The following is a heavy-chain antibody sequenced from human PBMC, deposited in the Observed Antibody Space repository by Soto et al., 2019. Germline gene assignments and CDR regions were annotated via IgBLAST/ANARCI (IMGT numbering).Heavy chain of an antibody. CDR1: GYTFTSYG. CDR3: ARDKGPVTTDAFDI. Sequence: ASVKVSCKASGYTFTSYGISWVRQAPGQGLEWMGWISAYNGNTNYAQKLQGRVTMTTDTSTSTAYMELRSLRSDDTAVYYCARDKGPVTTDAFDIWGQGTMVTVSS. D-gene: IGHD4-17*01. V-gene: IGHV1-18*01. CDR2: ISAYNGNT. J-gene: IGHJ3*02.